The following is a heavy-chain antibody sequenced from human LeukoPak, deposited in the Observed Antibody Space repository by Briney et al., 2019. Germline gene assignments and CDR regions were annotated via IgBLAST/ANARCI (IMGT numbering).Heavy chain of an antibody. V-gene: IGHV3-15*06. J-gene: IGHJ1*01. CDR3: TTDAPFYGSGSYFSDFQH. CDR1: GFTFSYAW. CDR2: TKSKTDGGTT. Sequence: GGSLRLSCAASGFTFSYAWMSWVRQAPGKGLEWVGRTKSKTDGGTTNHAAPVKGRFTIPRDDSKKTLYLQMNSLKTEDTGVYYCTTDAPFYGSGSYFSDFQHWGQGTLVTVSS. D-gene: IGHD3-10*01.